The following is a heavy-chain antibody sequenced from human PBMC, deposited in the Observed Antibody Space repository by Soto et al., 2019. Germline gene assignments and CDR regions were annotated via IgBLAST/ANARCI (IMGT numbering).Heavy chain of an antibody. Sequence: EVQLVESGGGVVRPGGALRLSCAASGFTFEDHGMTWVRQVPGKGLEWVAEINWSGSSTSYAESVKGRFTISRDNAKNSLYLQMNSLRAEDTALYCWARDGGVAVAVDASDIWGQGTMVTVSS. J-gene: IGHJ3*02. D-gene: IGHD6-19*01. V-gene: IGHV3-20*04. CDR1: GFTFEDHG. CDR2: INWSGSST. CDR3: ARDGGVAVAVDASDI.